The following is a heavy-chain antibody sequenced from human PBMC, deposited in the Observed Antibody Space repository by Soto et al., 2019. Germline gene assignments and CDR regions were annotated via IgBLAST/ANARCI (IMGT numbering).Heavy chain of an antibody. CDR1: GYTFTSYG. J-gene: IGHJ2*01. V-gene: IGHV1-18*01. CDR3: ARGAWAGRALWYFDL. CDR2: ISAYNRNT. D-gene: IGHD3-16*01. Sequence: GASVKVSCKASGYTFTSYGLSWVRQAPGQGLEWMGWISAYNRNTNYAQKLQGRVTMTTDTSTSTAYMELRSLRSDDTAVYYCARGAWAGRALWYFDLWGRGTLVTVSS.